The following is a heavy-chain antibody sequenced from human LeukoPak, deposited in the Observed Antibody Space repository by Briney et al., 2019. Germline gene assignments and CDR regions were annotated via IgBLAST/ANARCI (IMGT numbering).Heavy chain of an antibody. CDR1: GGSISSGSYY. CDR3: ARIYCGGDCRGYYYHYYMDV. J-gene: IGHJ6*03. Sequence: SETLSLTCTVSGGSISSGSYYWSWIRQPAGKGLEWIGRIYTSGSTKYNPSLKSRVTISVDTSKNQFSLKVSSVTAADTAVYYCARIYCGGDCRGYYYHYYMDVWGKGTTVTISS. D-gene: IGHD2-21*02. CDR2: IYTSGST. V-gene: IGHV4-61*02.